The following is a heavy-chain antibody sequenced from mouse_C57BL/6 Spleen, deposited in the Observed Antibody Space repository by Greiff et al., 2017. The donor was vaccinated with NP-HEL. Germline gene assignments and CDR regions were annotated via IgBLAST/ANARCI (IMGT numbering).Heavy chain of an antibody. CDR2: IYPGSGST. Sequence: QFQLQQPGAELVKPGASVKLSFTSSGYTFPRYSITWLKQSPGQGLEWIGDIYPGSGSTNYNEKFKSKATLTVDTSSSTAYMQLSSLTSEDSAVYYCARWRPNYYAMDYWGQGTSVTVSS. V-gene: IGHV1-55*01. J-gene: IGHJ4*01. CDR3: ARWRPNYYAMDY. CDR1: GYTFPRYS.